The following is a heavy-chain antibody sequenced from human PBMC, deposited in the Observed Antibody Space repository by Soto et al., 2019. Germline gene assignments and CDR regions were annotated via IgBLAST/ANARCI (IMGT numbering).Heavy chain of an antibody. CDR2: VYNSGST. J-gene: IGHJ4*02. Sequence: TSETLSLTCTVSGGSISSNYWTWIRQPPGKGLEWIGYVYNSGSTNYNPSLKSRVTISEDTSKSQFSLKVNSMTAADTAVYHCARYRREAAAGYTLDYWGQGILVTVSS. V-gene: IGHV4-59*01. D-gene: IGHD6-13*01. CDR3: ARYRREAAAGYTLDY. CDR1: GGSISSNY.